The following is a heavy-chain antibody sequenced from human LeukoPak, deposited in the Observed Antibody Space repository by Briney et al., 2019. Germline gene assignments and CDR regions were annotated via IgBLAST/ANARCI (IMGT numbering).Heavy chain of an antibody. CDR3: AKDLVPDYYDSSGYPLDY. CDR1: GFTFEDYG. Sequence: GGSLRLSCAASGFTFEDYGMSWVRQAPGKGLEWVSAISGSGGSTYYADSVKGRFTISRDNSKSTLYLQMNSLRAEDTAVYYCAKDLVPDYYDSSGYPLDYWGQGTLVTVSS. CDR2: ISGSGGST. J-gene: IGHJ4*02. D-gene: IGHD3-22*01. V-gene: IGHV3-23*01.